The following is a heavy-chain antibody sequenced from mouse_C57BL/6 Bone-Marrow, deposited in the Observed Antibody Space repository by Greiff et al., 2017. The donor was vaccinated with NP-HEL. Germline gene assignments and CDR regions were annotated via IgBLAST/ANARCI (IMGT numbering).Heavy chain of an antibody. D-gene: IGHD1-1*01. J-gene: IGHJ2*01. CDR1: GYTFTSYW. CDR3: VYYGSSYGYFDY. Sequence: VQLQQPGAELVKPGASVKLSCKASGYTFTSYWMHWVKQRPGQGLEWIGMIHPNSGSTNYNEKFKSKATLTVDKSSSTAYMQLSSLTSEDSAVYYCVYYGSSYGYFDYWGQGTTLTVSS. V-gene: IGHV1-64*01. CDR2: IHPNSGST.